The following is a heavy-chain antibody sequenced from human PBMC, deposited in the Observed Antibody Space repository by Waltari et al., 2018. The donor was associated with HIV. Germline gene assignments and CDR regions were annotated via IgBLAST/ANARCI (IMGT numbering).Heavy chain of an antibody. V-gene: IGHV3-53*01. J-gene: IGHJ3*02. D-gene: IGHD6-19*01. CDR3: ARGPGYSSGWYGAFDI. Sequence: PGGSLRLSCAASGFTVSSNYMSWVRQAPGKGLEWVSVIYSGGSTYYADSVKGRFTISRDNSKNTLYLQMNSLRAEDTAVYYCARGPGYSSGWYGAFDIWGQGTMVTVSS. CDR2: IYSGGST. CDR1: GFTVSSNY.